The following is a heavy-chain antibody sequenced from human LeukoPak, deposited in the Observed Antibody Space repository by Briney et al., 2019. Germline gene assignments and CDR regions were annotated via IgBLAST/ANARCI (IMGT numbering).Heavy chain of an antibody. J-gene: IGHJ4*02. CDR2: ISYDGRDK. CDR1: GFTFSGYA. Sequence: PGRSLKLSCAASGFTFSGYALHWVRQAPGKGLEWVAVISYDGRDKHFADSVKGRFTISRDNSKNTLFLQMNSLRAEHTAVYYCARAKDLYANYYFDYWGQGTLVTVSS. D-gene: IGHD5/OR15-5a*01. V-gene: IGHV3-30*04. CDR3: ARAKDLYANYYFDY.